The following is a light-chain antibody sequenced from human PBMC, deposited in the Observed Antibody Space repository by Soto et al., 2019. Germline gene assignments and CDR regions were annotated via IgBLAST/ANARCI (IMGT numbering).Light chain of an antibody. CDR3: MQATQAYT. CDR2: MIS. CDR1: QSLVHSDGNTY. Sequence: DIVLTQTPLSSPVTLGQPASISCRSSQSLVHSDGNTYLTWLQQRRGQPPRLLIYMISNRFSVVSDRCGGSGAGTYFTLKISRVEADDVGVYYCMQATQAYTFGQGTKLEIK. V-gene: IGKV2-24*01. J-gene: IGKJ2*01.